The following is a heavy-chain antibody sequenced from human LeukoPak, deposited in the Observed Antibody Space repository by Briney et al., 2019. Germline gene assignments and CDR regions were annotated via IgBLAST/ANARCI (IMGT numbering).Heavy chain of an antibody. J-gene: IGHJ6*03. CDR3: AREQRPPPRCMDV. CDR1: GGSISSSSYY. D-gene: IGHD6-25*01. Sequence: SETLSLTCTVSGGSISSSSYYWGWIRQPPGKGLEWIGEINHSGSTNYNPSLKSRVTISVDTSKNQFSLKLSSVTAADTAVYYCAREQRPPPRCMDVWGKGTTVTVSS. CDR2: INHSGST. V-gene: IGHV4-39*07.